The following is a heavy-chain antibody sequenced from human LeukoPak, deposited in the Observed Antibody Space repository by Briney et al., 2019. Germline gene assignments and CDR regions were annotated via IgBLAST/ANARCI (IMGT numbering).Heavy chain of an antibody. CDR2: ISVSGNT. Sequence: GGSLRLSCAASGFTLSSYAMSWVRQAPGKGLEWVSAISVSGNTYHADSVKGRFTISRDSSKNTLYLQMSRLRAEDAAVYYCAKAPVTTCSGAYCYPFNYWGQGTLVTVSS. CDR3: AKAPVTTCSGAYCYPFNY. J-gene: IGHJ4*02. D-gene: IGHD2-21*01. V-gene: IGHV3-23*01. CDR1: GFTLSSYA.